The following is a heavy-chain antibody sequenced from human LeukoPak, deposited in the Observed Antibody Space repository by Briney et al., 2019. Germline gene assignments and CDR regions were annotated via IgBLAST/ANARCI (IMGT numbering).Heavy chain of an antibody. D-gene: IGHD4-17*01. V-gene: IGHV1-2*02. CDR1: GYTFTDYY. CDR2: INPNSGGT. CDR3: ARDYGDYKNWFDP. Sequence: ASVKVSCKASGYTFTDYYMHWVRQAPGQGLEWMGWINPNSGGTNYAQKFQGGVTMTRDTSISTAYMELSRLRSDDTAVYYRARDYGDYKNWFDPWGQGTLVTVSS. J-gene: IGHJ5*02.